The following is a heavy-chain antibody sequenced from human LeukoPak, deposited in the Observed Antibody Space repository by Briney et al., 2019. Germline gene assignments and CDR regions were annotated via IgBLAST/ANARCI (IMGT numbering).Heavy chain of an antibody. D-gene: IGHD3-22*01. CDR2: IYSGGST. CDR3: AGLPAYYYDTSGFYFDY. CDR1: GFTVSSNY. V-gene: IGHV3-66*04. Sequence: GGSLRLSCAASGFTVSSNYMSWVRQAPGKGLEWVSVIYSGGSTYYADSVKGRFAISRDNSKNTLYLQMNSLRAEDTAVYYCAGLPAYYYDTSGFYFDYWGQGTLVTVSS. J-gene: IGHJ4*02.